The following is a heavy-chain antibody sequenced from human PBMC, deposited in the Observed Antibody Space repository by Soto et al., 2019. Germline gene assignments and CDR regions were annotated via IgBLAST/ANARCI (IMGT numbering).Heavy chain of an antibody. D-gene: IGHD2-15*01. CDR3: TNGGTPGGRYASDF. Sequence: EVQVLETGGGVVQPGGSLTLSCAASGFSFGIFAMNWVRQAPGEGLEWVAAVIGNEKRTSYADSVKGRFTISRDNSMNILYLQKHHLSGEGADVYSGTNGGTPGGRYASDFWGQGTLVTVSS. CDR2: VIGNEKRT. CDR1: GFSFGIFA. V-gene: IGHV3-23*01. J-gene: IGHJ4*02.